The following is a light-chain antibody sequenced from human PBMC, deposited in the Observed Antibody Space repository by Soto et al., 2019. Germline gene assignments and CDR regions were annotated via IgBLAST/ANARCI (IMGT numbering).Light chain of an antibody. CDR2: GTS. Sequence: VLSQSPGRLSLSPGERATLSCRASQSVPSTYFAWYQQKSGQPPRLLISGTSNRATGNPDRFSGSGSGTDFTLTISRLEPEDFAVYYCQQYGSSGTFGQGTKV. V-gene: IGKV3-20*01. CDR3: QQYGSSGT. J-gene: IGKJ1*01. CDR1: QSVPSTY.